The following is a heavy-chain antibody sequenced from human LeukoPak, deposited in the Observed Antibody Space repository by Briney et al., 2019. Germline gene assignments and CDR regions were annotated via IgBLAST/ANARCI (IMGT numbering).Heavy chain of an antibody. D-gene: IGHD3-22*01. J-gene: IGHJ4*02. CDR1: GFTFSSYG. Sequence: GGSLRLSCAASGFTFSSYGMSWVRQAPGKGLEWVSAITGNGGNTFYADSVKGRFTISRDNSKNTMYLQMNSLRAEDTAVYYCARGVDYYENSGTIDYWGQGTLVTVSS. CDR3: ARGVDYYENSGTIDY. CDR2: ITGNGGNT. V-gene: IGHV3-23*01.